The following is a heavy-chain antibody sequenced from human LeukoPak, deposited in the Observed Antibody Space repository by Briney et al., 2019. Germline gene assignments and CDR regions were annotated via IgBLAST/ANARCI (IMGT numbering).Heavy chain of an antibody. CDR2: ISRDSITT. J-gene: IGHJ3*01. CDR1: GFTFNDYT. V-gene: IGHV3-43*01. D-gene: IGHD2-15*01. CDR3: AKPMMAVVGACDV. Sequence: PGGSLRLSCAASGFTFNDYTMHWVRQAPGKGPEWVSLISRDSITTYYADSVKGRFTISRDNSKNSLYLQMNSLRTEDTALYFCAKPMMAVVGACDVWGQGTRVTVSS.